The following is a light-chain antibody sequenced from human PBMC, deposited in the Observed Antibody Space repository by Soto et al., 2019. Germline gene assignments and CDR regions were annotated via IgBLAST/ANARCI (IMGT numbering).Light chain of an antibody. Sequence: EVVLTQSPATLSLSPGERATLSCRASHSVGYNLIWYQQRPGQAPRLLISYASTRAAGVPARFSGTGSGTDFTLTISSLEPEDFAVYFCQQRNYWLSFGGGTKLEIK. V-gene: IGKV3-11*01. J-gene: IGKJ4*01. CDR3: QQRNYWLS. CDR1: HSVGYN. CDR2: YAS.